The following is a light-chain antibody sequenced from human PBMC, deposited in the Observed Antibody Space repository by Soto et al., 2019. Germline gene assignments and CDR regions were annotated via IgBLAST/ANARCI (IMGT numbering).Light chain of an antibody. CDR2: DAS. J-gene: IGKJ4*01. V-gene: IGKV3-11*01. CDR1: QSVSSY. Sequence: EIVLTQSPATLSLSPGERATLSCRASQSVSSYLAGYQQKPGHAPRLLIYDASNRATGIPARFSGSGSGTDFTLNITSLEPEDFAVYYCQPRSNWPLTFGGGTKVEIK. CDR3: QPRSNWPLT.